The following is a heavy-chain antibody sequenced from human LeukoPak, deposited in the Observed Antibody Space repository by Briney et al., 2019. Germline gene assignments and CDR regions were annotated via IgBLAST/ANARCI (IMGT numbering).Heavy chain of an antibody. CDR3: AKSPRSAADNWFDP. CDR1: EFTLSTYA. J-gene: IGHJ5*02. CDR2: ISAGGGST. V-gene: IGHV3-23*01. D-gene: IGHD6-13*01. Sequence: PGGSLRLSCAASEFTLSTYAMNWVRQAPGKGLEWVSGISAGGGSTYYADSVKGRFTISRDNSKNTLYLQMNSLTVEDTAVYYCAKSPRSAADNWFDPWGQGTLVTVSS.